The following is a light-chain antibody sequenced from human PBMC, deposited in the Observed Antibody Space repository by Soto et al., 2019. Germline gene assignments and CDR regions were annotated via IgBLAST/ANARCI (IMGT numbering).Light chain of an antibody. CDR1: QSISSK. CDR2: DAS. CDR3: QQYDKWAPT. Sequence: EIVMTQSPATLSVSPGERATLSCRASQSISSKLAWYQQRPGQAPRLLIFDASTRATGVPVRFRGSGSGTDFTLTISGLQSEDFAVYGFQQYDKWAPTFGGGTKVEIK. J-gene: IGKJ4*01. V-gene: IGKV3-15*01.